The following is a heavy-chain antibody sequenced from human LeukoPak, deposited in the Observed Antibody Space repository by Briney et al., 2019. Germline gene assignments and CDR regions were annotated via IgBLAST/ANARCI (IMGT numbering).Heavy chain of an antibody. CDR3: ARGYYDSSGYFGDDAFDI. D-gene: IGHD3-22*01. Sequence: SQTLSLTCAVSGGSISSGGYYWSWIRQPPGKGLEWIGEINHSGSTNYNPSLKSRVTISVDTSKNQFSLKLSSVTAADTAVYYCARGYYDSSGYFGDDAFDIWGQGTMVTVSS. V-gene: IGHV4-30-2*01. J-gene: IGHJ3*02. CDR2: INHSGST. CDR1: GGSISSGGYY.